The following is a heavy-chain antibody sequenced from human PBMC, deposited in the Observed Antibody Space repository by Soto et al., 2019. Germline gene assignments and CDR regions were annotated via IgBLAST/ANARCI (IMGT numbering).Heavy chain of an antibody. V-gene: IGHV3-7*04. CDR1: GFTFTNYW. J-gene: IGHJ4*02. CDR3: ARGLRWLDY. CDR2: IKQDGSEK. D-gene: IGHD4-17*01. Sequence: EVQLVESGGGLVQPGGSLRLSCAASGFTFTNYWMPWVRQAPGKGLEWVANIKQDGSEKYYVESVKGRFTVSRDNAKNSRFLQMNSLRAEDTAVFYCARGLRWLDYWGQGTLVTVSS.